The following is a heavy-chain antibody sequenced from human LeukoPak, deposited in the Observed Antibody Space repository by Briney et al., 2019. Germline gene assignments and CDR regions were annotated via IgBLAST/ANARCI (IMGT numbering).Heavy chain of an antibody. D-gene: IGHD5-18*01. CDR3: GSAREEEDTAMEY. J-gene: IGHJ4*02. CDR2: TYYKSKWYN. Sequence: SQTLSLTCAISGDSVSRNSAAWNWIRQSPSRGLEWLGRTYYKSKWYNNFAVSVKSRITINPDTSKNQFSLQLKSVTPEDTAVYYCGSAREEEDTAMEYWGQGILVTVSS. V-gene: IGHV6-1*01. CDR1: GDSVSRNSAA.